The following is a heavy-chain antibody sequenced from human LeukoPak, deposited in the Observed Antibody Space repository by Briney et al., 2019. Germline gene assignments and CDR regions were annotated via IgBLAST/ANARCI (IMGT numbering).Heavy chain of an antibody. Sequence: GRSLRLSCAASGFTFSSYGMHWVRQAPGKGLEWVAVIWYDGSNKYYADSVKGRFTISRDNSKNTLYLQVNSLRAEDAAVYYCARGWERPYWYFDLWGRGTLVTVSS. D-gene: IGHD1-26*01. CDR3: ARGWERPYWYFDL. CDR2: IWYDGSNK. V-gene: IGHV3-33*01. J-gene: IGHJ2*01. CDR1: GFTFSSYG.